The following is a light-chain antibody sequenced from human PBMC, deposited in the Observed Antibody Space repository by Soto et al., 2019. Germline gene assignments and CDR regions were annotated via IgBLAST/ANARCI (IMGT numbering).Light chain of an antibody. CDR1: SSDVSIYNY. CDR2: EVT. Sequence: QCVLTQPASVSRSAGPPSAISCTQSSSDVSIYNYVSWYQQHPGKVPKLIIYEVTSRPSGVSIRFSGSKSGNTASMTISGLQPEDEADYDCSSDTTSSTRVFGTGTKGTVL. J-gene: IGLJ1*01. V-gene: IGLV2-14*01. CDR3: SSDTTSSTRV.